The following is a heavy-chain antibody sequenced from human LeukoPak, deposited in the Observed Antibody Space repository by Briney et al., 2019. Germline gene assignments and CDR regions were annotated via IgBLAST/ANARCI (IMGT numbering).Heavy chain of an antibody. D-gene: IGHD6-19*01. CDR1: GFTFSSYW. V-gene: IGHV3-7*01. CDR2: IKLDGSEK. J-gene: IGHJ4*02. CDR3: AKIAVESYYFDS. Sequence: GGSLRLSCAASGFTFSSYWTSWVRQAPGKGLEWVANIKLDGSEKYYVDSVKGRFTISRDNAKNSLYLQMNSLRAEDTAVYYCAKIAVESYYFDSWGQGTLVTVSS.